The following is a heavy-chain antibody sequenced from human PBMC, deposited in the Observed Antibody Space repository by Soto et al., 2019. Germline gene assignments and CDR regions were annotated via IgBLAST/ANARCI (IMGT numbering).Heavy chain of an antibody. Sequence: QVKLQESGPGLVKPSETLSLTCTVSGGSISSYYWSWIRQPPGKGLEWIAYIYYSGSTNYNPSLKSRVALSGDTSKNRFSLKLSSVTAADTAVYYCARTVIGGFDYWGQGILVTVSS. CDR3: ARTVIGGFDY. V-gene: IGHV4-59*01. CDR2: IYYSGST. CDR1: GGSISSYY. J-gene: IGHJ4*02. D-gene: IGHD3-16*02.